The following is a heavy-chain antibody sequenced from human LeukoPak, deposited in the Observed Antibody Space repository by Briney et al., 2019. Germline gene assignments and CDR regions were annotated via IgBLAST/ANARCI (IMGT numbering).Heavy chain of an antibody. CDR1: GYTFTSYD. J-gene: IGHJ4*02. V-gene: IGHV1-8*01. D-gene: IGHD2-8*01. CDR2: MNPNSGNT. CDR3: GRGRGNGRPENYFDY. Sequence: ASVKVSCKASGYTFTSYDINWVRQATGQGLEWMGWMNPNSGNTGYAQKFQGRVTMTRNTSISTAYLELSSLRSEDTAVYYCGRGRGNGRPENYFDYWGQGTLVTVSS.